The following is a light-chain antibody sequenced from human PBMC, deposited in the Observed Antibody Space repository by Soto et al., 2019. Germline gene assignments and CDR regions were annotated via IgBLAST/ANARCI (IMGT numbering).Light chain of an antibody. CDR2: EVS. CDR1: SSDVGGYNF. CDR3: CSYRGIESRV. V-gene: IGLV2-14*01. J-gene: IGLJ1*01. Sequence: QSALTQPASVSGSPGQSITISCTGTSSDVGGYNFVSWYQQHPGKAPKLMIYEVSRRPSGVSDRFSGSKSGNTASLTISGLQAEDEADYYCCSYRGIESRVFGTGTKLTVL.